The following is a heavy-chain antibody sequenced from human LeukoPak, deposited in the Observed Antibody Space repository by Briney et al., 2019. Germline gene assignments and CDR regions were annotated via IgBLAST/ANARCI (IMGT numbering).Heavy chain of an antibody. Sequence: GGSLRLSCAASGFTFSDYYMNWVRQAPGKGLEWVSSISSSSSYIYYADSVKGRFTISRDNAKNSLYLQMNSLRAEDTAVYYCARANEWELYFDYWGQGTLVTVSS. CDR2: ISSSSSYI. CDR1: GFTFSDYY. D-gene: IGHD1-26*01. V-gene: IGHV3-21*01. CDR3: ARANEWELYFDY. J-gene: IGHJ4*02.